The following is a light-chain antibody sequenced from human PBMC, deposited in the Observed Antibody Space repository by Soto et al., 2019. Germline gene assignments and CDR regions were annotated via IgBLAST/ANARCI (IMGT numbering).Light chain of an antibody. CDR3: HQYGSSPYT. Sequence: EIVLTQSPGTLSLSPGERATLSCRASQSVSGSFLAWYQQKPGQAPRLLIYGASSRATGIPDRFSGSGSGTDFTLTISRLEPDDCAVYYCHQYGSSPYTFGQGTKLEIK. J-gene: IGKJ2*01. V-gene: IGKV3-20*01. CDR1: QSVSGSF. CDR2: GAS.